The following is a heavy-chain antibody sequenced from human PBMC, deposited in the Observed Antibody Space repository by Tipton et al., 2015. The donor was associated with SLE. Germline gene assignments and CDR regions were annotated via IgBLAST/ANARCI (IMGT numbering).Heavy chain of an antibody. CDR1: GYSINSGYY. CDR2: IYHSGST. Sequence: GLVKPSETLSLICDVSGYSINSGYYWGWIRQPPGKGLEWIGSIYHSGSTHYNASLKSRVIISVDTSKNQFSLKLSSVTAADTAVYYCARGWLTGDDDGTLDYWGQGTLVTVSS. V-gene: IGHV4-38-2*01. J-gene: IGHJ4*02. CDR3: ARGWLTGDDDGTLDY. D-gene: IGHD7-27*01.